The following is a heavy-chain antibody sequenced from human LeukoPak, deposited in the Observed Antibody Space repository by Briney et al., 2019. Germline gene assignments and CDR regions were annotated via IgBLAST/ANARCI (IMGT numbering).Heavy chain of an antibody. D-gene: IGHD1-26*01. J-gene: IGHJ5*02. CDR1: GGSISSGSYY. V-gene: IGHV4-61*02. CDR3: ARGLASGSYYQWFDP. Sequence: PSETLSLTCTVSGGSISSGSYYWSWIRQPAGKGLEWIGRIYTSGSTNYNPSLKSRVTMSVDTSKNQFSLKLSSVTAADTAVYYCARGLASGSYYQWFDPWGQGTLVTVSS. CDR2: IYTSGST.